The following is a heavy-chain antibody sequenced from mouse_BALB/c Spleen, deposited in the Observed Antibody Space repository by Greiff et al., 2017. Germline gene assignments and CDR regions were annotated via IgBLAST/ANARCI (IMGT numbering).Heavy chain of an antibody. Sequence: VQLQQPGAELVKPGASVKLSCKASGYTFTSYWMHWVKQRPGQGLEWIGEIDPSDSYTNYNQKFKGKATLTVDKSSSTAYMQLSSLTSEDSAVYYCARDLGRFAYWGQGTLVTVSA. J-gene: IGHJ3*01. V-gene: IGHV1-69*02. CDR3: ARDLGRFAY. CDR1: GYTFTSYW. D-gene: IGHD4-1*01. CDR2: IDPSDSYT.